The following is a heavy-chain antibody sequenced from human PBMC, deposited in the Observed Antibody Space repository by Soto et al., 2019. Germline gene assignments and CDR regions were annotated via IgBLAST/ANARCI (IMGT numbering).Heavy chain of an antibody. Sequence: GGSLRLSCSASGFTFSSYAMRWVRQAPGKGLEYVSAISSNGGSTYYADSVKGRFTISRDNSKNTLYLQMSSLRAEDTAVYYCVKDGTYYYGSGSFFSSGWYQDFDYWGQGTLVTVSS. V-gene: IGHV3-64D*08. CDR1: GFTFSSYA. J-gene: IGHJ4*02. CDR2: ISSNGGST. D-gene: IGHD3-10*01. CDR3: VKDGTYYYGSGSFFSSGWYQDFDY.